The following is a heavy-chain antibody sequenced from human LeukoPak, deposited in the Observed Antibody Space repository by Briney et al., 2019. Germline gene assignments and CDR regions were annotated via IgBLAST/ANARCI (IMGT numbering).Heavy chain of an antibody. CDR2: IYHSGST. CDR3: ARHGIAVAVQFDY. CDR1: GGSISSGGYY. J-gene: IGHJ4*02. Sequence: PSQTLSLTCTVSGGSISSGGYYWSWIRQPPGKGLEWIGYIYHSGSTNYNPSLKSRVTISVDKSKNQFSLKLSSVTAADTAVYYCARHGIAVAVQFDYWGQGTLVTVSS. V-gene: IGHV4-30-2*01. D-gene: IGHD6-19*01.